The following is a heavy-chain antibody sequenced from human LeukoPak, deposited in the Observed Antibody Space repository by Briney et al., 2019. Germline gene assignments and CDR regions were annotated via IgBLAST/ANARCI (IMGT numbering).Heavy chain of an antibody. D-gene: IGHD2-15*01. V-gene: IGHV3-30*18. CDR2: ISYDGSNK. Sequence: GGSLRLSCAASGFTFNSYGMHWVRQAPGKGLEWVAVISYDGSNKYYADSVKGRFTISRDNSKNTLYLQMNSLRAEDTAVYYCAKEGLGYCSGGSCYYFDYWGQGTLVTVSS. CDR3: AKEGLGYCSGGSCYYFDY. CDR1: GFTFNSYG. J-gene: IGHJ4*02.